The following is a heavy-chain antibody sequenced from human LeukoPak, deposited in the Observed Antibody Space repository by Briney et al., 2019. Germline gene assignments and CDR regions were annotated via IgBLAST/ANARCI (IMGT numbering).Heavy chain of an antibody. CDR1: GYTLTELS. J-gene: IGHJ3*02. CDR3: ATPSGSYAGDAFDI. V-gene: IGHV1-24*01. Sequence: VASVKVSCKVSGYTLTELSMHWVRQAPGKGLEWMGGFDPEDGETIYPQKFQGRVTMTEDTSTDTAYMELSSLRSEDTAVYYCATPSGSYAGDAFDIWAKGQWSPSLQ. D-gene: IGHD1-26*01. CDR2: FDPEDGET.